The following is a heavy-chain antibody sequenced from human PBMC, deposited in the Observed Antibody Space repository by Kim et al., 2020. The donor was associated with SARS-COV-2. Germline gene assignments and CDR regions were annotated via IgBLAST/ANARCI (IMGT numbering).Heavy chain of an antibody. Sequence: GGSLRLSCAASGFTFSSYEMNWVRQAPGKGLEWVSYISSSGSTIYYADSVKGRFTISRDNAKNSLYLQMNSLRAEDTAVYYCARARDFWSGFYFDYWGQGTLVTVSS. CDR1: GFTFSSYE. D-gene: IGHD3-3*01. V-gene: IGHV3-48*03. CDR3: ARARDFWSGFYFDY. J-gene: IGHJ4*02. CDR2: ISSSGSTI.